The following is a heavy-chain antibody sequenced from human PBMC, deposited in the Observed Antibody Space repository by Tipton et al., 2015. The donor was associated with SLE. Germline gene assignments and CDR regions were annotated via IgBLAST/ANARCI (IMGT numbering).Heavy chain of an antibody. CDR1: DGSIRSTNYY. D-gene: IGHD3-10*02. V-gene: IGHV4-39*07. CDR2: IIYTGSN. CDR3: ARRHYVGPIDS. Sequence: TLSLTCTVSDGSIRSTNYYWGWLRPPTGKGREWIVSIIYTGSNYYNPNLKSTVSFSTDKYKHQLSLKLNSVTAADTAVYDCARRHYVGPIDSRGQVALVTASS. J-gene: IGHJ4*02.